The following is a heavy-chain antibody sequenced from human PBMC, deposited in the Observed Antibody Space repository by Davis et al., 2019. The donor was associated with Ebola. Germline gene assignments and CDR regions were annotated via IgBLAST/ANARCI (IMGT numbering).Heavy chain of an antibody. CDR2: ISAYNGNT. CDR1: AYTFTSYG. Sequence: ASVTVSCKASAYTFTSYGISWVRQPPGQGLEWMGWISAYNGNTNYAQKLQGRVTMTTDTSTSTAYMKLRSLRSDDTAVYYCARDKLVTPPDYWGQGTLVTVSS. CDR3: ARDKLVTPPDY. J-gene: IGHJ4*02. D-gene: IGHD4-23*01. V-gene: IGHV1-18*04.